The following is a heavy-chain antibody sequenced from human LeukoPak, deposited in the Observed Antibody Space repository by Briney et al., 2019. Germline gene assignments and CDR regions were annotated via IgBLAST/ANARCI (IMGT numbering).Heavy chain of an antibody. CDR1: GYTFTGYH. CDR2: INPNSGDT. D-gene: IGHD2-2*01. J-gene: IGHJ4*02. CDR3: ARDYCSSTSCLFDY. V-gene: IGHV1-2*06. Sequence: ASVKVSCKASGYTFTGYHMHWVRQAPGQGLEWMGRINPNSGDTNYAQKLLGRVTMTRDTSISTAYMELSRLRSDDTAVYYCARDYCSSTSCLFDYWGQGTLVTVSS.